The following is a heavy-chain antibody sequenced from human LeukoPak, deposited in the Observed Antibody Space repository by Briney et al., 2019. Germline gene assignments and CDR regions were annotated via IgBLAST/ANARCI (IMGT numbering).Heavy chain of an antibody. D-gene: IGHD1-26*01. CDR1: GFTLSSYY. Sequence: GGSLRLSCAGSGFTLSSYYMHWVRQAPDKGLEWVAVMSYDETTANYAGSVQGRFTVSRDNSKNTLFLQINSPRAEDMAMYFCTRGGGANYYGDYFDYWSQGTLVTVSS. CDR2: MSYDETTA. J-gene: IGHJ4*02. CDR3: TRGGGANYYGDYFDY. V-gene: IGHV3-30*14.